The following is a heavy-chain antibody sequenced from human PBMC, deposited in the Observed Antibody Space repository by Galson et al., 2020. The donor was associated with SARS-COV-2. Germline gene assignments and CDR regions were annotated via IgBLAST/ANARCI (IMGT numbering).Heavy chain of an antibody. CDR2: IDWDGDK. Sequence: EAGPTVEKPTQTLTLTCTFSGFSLTTGGMCVNWIRQPPGNALEWLARIDWDGDKYYSTSLKTRLTISKDTSKNQVVLTMTDMDPVDTATYCCARIDSSGCRGNYWGQGTPVTVSS. V-gene: IGHV2-70*11. D-gene: IGHD6-19*01. CDR3: ARIDSSGCRGNY. J-gene: IGHJ4*02. CDR1: GFSLTTGGMC.